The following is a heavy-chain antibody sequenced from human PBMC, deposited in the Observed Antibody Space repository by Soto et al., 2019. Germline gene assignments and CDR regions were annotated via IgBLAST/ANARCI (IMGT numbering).Heavy chain of an antibody. V-gene: IGHV3-21*01. D-gene: IGHD3-3*01. Sequence: GGSLRLSCAASGFTFSSYSMNWVRQAPGKGLEWVSSISSSSSYIYYADSVKGRFTISRDNAKNSLYLQMNSLRAEDTAVYYCARDRGLEWFPYGMDVWGQGTTVTVSS. J-gene: IGHJ6*02. CDR2: ISSSSSYI. CDR1: GFTFSSYS. CDR3: ARDRGLEWFPYGMDV.